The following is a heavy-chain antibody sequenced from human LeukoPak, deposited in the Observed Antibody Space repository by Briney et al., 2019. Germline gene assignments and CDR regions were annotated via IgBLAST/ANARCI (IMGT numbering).Heavy chain of an antibody. CDR3: AKGAAAAGNSWFDP. D-gene: IGHD6-13*01. CDR2: ISGSDGSA. Sequence: GGSLRLSCAASGFTFSSYAMSWVRQAPGKGLEWVSTISGSDGSAYYADSVKGRFTISRDNSKNTLYLQMNSLRAEDTAVYYRAKGAAAAGNSWFDPWGQGTLVTVSS. V-gene: IGHV3-23*01. J-gene: IGHJ5*02. CDR1: GFTFSSYA.